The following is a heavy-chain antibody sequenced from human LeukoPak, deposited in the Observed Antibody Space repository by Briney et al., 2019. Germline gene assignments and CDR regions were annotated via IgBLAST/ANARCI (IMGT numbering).Heavy chain of an antibody. Sequence: GGSLRLSCAASGFTFSSYAMSWVRQAPGKGLEWVSAISGSGGSTYYADSVKGRFTISRDNSKNTLYLQMNSLRAEDTAVYYCARDTCGRDCYGLFDPWGQGTLVTVSS. V-gene: IGHV3-23*01. CDR3: ARDTCGRDCYGLFDP. J-gene: IGHJ5*02. D-gene: IGHD2-21*02. CDR1: GFTFSSYA. CDR2: ISGSGGST.